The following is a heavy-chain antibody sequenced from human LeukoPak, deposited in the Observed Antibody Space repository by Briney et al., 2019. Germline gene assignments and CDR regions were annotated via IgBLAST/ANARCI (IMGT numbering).Heavy chain of an antibody. Sequence: GGSLRLSCAASGFTVTTNYMTWVRQAPGKGLECVSVLYSGGSTYYAASVKGRFTISRDTSKNAPYLEMNSLRAEDTAVYYCATARAAYGGTYYFDYWGQGTLVTVSS. V-gene: IGHV3-66*01. CDR2: LYSGGST. D-gene: IGHD4-23*01. J-gene: IGHJ4*02. CDR3: ATARAAYGGTYYFDY. CDR1: GFTVTTNY.